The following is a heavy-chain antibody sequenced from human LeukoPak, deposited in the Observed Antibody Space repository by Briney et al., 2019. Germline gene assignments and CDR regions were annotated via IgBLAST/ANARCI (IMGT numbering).Heavy chain of an antibody. CDR3: ARGSRYFDWLLFSVLWDYFDY. CDR2: ISAYNGNT. Sequence: ASVKVACKASGYTFTSYGISWVRQAPGQGLEWMGWISAYNGNTNYAQKLQGRVTMTTDTSTSTAYMELRSLRSDDTAVYYCARGSRYFDWLLFSVLWDYFDYWGQGTLVTVSS. CDR1: GYTFTSYG. V-gene: IGHV1-18*01. D-gene: IGHD3-9*01. J-gene: IGHJ4*02.